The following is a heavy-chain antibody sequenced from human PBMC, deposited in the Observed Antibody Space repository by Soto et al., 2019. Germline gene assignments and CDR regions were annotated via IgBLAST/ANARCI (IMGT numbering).Heavy chain of an antibody. CDR1: GYTFTSYA. V-gene: IGHV1-3*01. D-gene: IGHD6-19*01. CDR2: INAGNGNT. Sequence: ASVKVSCKASGYTFTSYAMHWVRQAPGQRLEWMGWINAGNGNTKYSQKFQGRVTITRDTSASTAYMELSSLRSEDTAVYYCARATGDLIAGAGPGAGYYYYYMDVWAKGTTVPVSS. CDR3: ARATGDLIAGAGPGAGYYYYYMDV. J-gene: IGHJ6*03.